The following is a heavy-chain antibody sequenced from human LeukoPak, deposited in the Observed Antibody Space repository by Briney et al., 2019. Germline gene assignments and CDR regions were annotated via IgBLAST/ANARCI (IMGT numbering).Heavy chain of an antibody. J-gene: IGHJ4*02. D-gene: IGHD5-12*01. CDR1: GFTFSSYW. CDR2: ILNSGDTT. CDR3: TKDGLRGYDYDY. Sequence: PGGSLRLSCAASGFTFSSYWMSWVRQAPGKGPEWVSNILNSGDTTKYADSVKGRFTVSRDNSKNTLYLQMDNLRGDDTAVYYCTKDGLRGYDYDYWGQGTLVTVSS. V-gene: IGHV3-23*01.